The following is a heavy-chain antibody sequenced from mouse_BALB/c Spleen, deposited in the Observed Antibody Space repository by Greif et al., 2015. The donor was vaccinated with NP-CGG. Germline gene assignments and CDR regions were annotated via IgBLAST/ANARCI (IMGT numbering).Heavy chain of an antibody. V-gene: IGHV2-6*02. Sequence: VQLQQSGPGLVAPSQSLSITCTVSGFSLTSYGVHWVRQPPGKGLEWLVVIWSDGSTTYNSALKSRLSISKDNSKSQVFLKMNSLQTDDTAMYYCARNPGGNYDGYYWWYFDVWGAGTTVTVSS. CDR3: ARNPGGNYDGYYWWYFDV. CDR1: GFSLTSYG. CDR2: IWSDGST. J-gene: IGHJ1*01. D-gene: IGHD2-3*01.